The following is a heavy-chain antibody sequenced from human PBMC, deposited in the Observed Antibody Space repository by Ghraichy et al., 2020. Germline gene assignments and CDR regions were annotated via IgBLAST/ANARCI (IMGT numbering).Heavy chain of an antibody. J-gene: IGHJ4*02. Sequence: TLSLTLTCTFSGFSLSTDGMRVNWIRQPPGKALEWLARIDWEDDKFYSTSLKTRLTISKDTSKNQVVLTVTNVDPVDTATYYCARTTKDIMTGYFFDYWGQGILVTVSS. D-gene: IGHD3-9*01. CDR3: ARTTKDIMTGYFFDY. CDR1: GFSLSTDGMR. CDR2: IDWEDDK. V-gene: IGHV2-70*04.